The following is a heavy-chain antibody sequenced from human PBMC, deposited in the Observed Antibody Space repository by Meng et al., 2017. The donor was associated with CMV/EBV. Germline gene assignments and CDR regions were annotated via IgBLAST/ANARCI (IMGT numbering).Heavy chain of an antibody. CDR3: ARGDLGYDFWSGSRPGILGYYYYGMDV. CDR2: IYYSGST. D-gene: IGHD3-3*01. J-gene: IGHJ6*02. Sequence: SETLSLTCTVSGGSISSSSYYWGWIRQPPGKGLEWIGYIYYSGSTNYNPSLKSRVTISVDTSKNQFSLKLSSVTAADTAVYYCARGDLGYDFWSGSRPGILGYYYYGMDVWGQGTTVTVSS. V-gene: IGHV4-61*05. CDR1: GGSISSSSYY.